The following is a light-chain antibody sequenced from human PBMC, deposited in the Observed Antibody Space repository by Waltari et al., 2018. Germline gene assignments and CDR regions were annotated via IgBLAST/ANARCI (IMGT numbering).Light chain of an antibody. CDR2: LGS. CDR1: QSLLHSNGYNY. J-gene: IGKJ5*01. CDR3: MQPLQTLIT. Sequence: DIVMTQSPLSLPVTTGEPASISCRSSQSLLHSNGYNYLDWYLQKPGQSPQLLIYLGSNRASGVPDRFSGSGSGTDFTLKISRVEAEDVGVYYYMQPLQTLITFGQGTRLEIK. V-gene: IGKV2-28*01.